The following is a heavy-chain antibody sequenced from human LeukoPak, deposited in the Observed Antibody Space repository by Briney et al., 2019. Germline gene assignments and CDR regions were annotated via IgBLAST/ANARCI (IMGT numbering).Heavy chain of an antibody. CDR2: IYYSGST. V-gene: IGHV4-59*02. CDR1: GVSVSSYY. D-gene: IGHD3-3*01. J-gene: IGHJ3*02. Sequence: PSETLSLTCTVSGVSVSSYYWSWIRQPPGKGLEWIGCIYYSGSTNYNPSLKSRVTISVDTSKNQFSLKLTSVTAADTAVYYCARRGSDFWSGDKAFDIWGQGTMVTVSS. CDR3: ARRGSDFWSGDKAFDI.